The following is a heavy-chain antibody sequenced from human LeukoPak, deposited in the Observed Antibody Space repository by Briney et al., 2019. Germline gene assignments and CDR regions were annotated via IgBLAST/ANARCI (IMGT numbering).Heavy chain of an antibody. V-gene: IGHV3-23*01. Sequence: GGSLRLSCAASGFTFSSYGMHWVRQAPGKGLEWVAVISGSGGSTYYADSVKGRFTISRDNSKNTLYLQMNSLRAEDTAVYYCAKDHFADYGDYVGFFGYWGQGTLVTVSS. J-gene: IGHJ4*02. D-gene: IGHD4-17*01. CDR1: GFTFSSYG. CDR2: ISGSGGST. CDR3: AKDHFADYGDYVGFFGY.